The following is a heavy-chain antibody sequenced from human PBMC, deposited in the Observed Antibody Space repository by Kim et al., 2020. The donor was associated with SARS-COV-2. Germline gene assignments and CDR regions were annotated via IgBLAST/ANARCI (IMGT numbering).Heavy chain of an antibody. Sequence: GGSLRLSCAASGFTFSSYAMSWVRQAPGKGLEWVSAISGSGGSTYYADSVKGRFTISRDNYKNTLYLQMNSLRAEDTAVYYCAKDQEGLRFLEWFYDYWGQGTLVTVSS. D-gene: IGHD3-3*01. V-gene: IGHV3-23*01. CDR3: AKDQEGLRFLEWFYDY. CDR1: GFTFSSYA. J-gene: IGHJ4*02. CDR2: ISGSGGST.